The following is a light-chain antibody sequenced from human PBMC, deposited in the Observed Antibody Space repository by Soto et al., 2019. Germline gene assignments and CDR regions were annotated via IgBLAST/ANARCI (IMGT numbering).Light chain of an antibody. CDR2: DAS. J-gene: IGKJ3*01. Sequence: EIVLTQSPATLSLSPGEIATLSCRASQSVSSYLAWYQQKSGQTPRLLIYDASNRAPGIPARFSGSGSGTDFTLTISSLEPEDFAVYYCQHRSNWLGTFGPGTKVDIK. CDR1: QSVSSY. V-gene: IGKV3-11*01. CDR3: QHRSNWLGT.